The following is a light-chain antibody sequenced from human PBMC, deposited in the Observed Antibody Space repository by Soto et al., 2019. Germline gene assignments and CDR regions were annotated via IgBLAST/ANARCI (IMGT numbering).Light chain of an antibody. J-gene: IGLJ1*01. CDR3: GTWDSSLSAYV. V-gene: IGLV1-51*01. Sequence: QSVLTQPPSVSASPGRKVTISCSGRSSNIGNNYVSWYQQLPGTAPKLLIYDNNKRPSGIPDRSSGSKSGTSATLGITGLQTGEEADYYCGTWDSSLSAYVFGTGTNVTVL. CDR2: DNN. CDR1: SSNIGNNY.